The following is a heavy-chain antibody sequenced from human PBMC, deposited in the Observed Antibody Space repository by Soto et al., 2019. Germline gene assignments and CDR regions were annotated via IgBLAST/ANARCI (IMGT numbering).Heavy chain of an antibody. CDR2: INQDGSDY. CDR1: GFTFSSYW. Sequence: EVHLEESGGGLVQPGGSLRISCAASGFTFSSYWMNWVRQAPGKGLEWVANINQDGSDYNHVASVKGRFTISRDNAKNSLFLQMNALRVDDTAVYYGARTGDGHHDFLDYWGQGILGSVSS. CDR3: ARTGDGHHDFLDY. D-gene: IGHD1-1*01. J-gene: IGHJ4*02. V-gene: IGHV3-7*01.